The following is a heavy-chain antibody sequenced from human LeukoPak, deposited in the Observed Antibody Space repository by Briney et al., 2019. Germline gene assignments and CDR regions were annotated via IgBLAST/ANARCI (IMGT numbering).Heavy chain of an antibody. V-gene: IGHV3-21*06. Sequence: PGGSLRLSCAASGFTFSYYNMNWVRQAPGKGLEWVSSVSSSSSHIYYADSVKGRFTISRDNAKNSLYLQMSSLRVEDTAVYYCVKDGSGSYYTYYFDYWGQGTLVTVSS. CDR2: VSSSSSHI. CDR3: VKDGSGSYYTYYFDY. D-gene: IGHD3-10*01. J-gene: IGHJ4*02. CDR1: GFTFSYYN.